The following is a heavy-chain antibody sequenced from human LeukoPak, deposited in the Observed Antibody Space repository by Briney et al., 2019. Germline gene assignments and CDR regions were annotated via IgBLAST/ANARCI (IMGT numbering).Heavy chain of an antibody. CDR3: ARGSSKASLGYDY. J-gene: IGHJ4*02. V-gene: IGHV3-66*01. D-gene: IGHD3-16*01. CDR1: GFXVSSNY. CDR2: IYSGGGT. Sequence: GGSLRLSCAASGFXVSSNYMSWVRQAPGKGLEWVSVIYSGGGTYYADSVKGRFTISRDNSKNTLYLQMNSLRAEDTAVYYCARGSSKASLGYDYWGQGTLVTVSS.